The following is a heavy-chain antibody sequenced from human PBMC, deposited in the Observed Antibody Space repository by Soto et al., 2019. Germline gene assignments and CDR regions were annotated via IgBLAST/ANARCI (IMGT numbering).Heavy chain of an antibody. Sequence: QVQLVQSGAEVKKPGSSVKVSCKASGGTFSSYTISWVRQAPGQGLEWMGRIIPILGIANYAQKFQGRGTITADKSTSTAYMEMSSLRSEDPAVYYCARGFLGIYGMDVWCQGTTVTVSS. CDR1: GGTFSSYT. CDR2: IIPILGIA. V-gene: IGHV1-69*02. J-gene: IGHJ6*02. CDR3: ARGFLGIYGMDV. D-gene: IGHD1-20*01.